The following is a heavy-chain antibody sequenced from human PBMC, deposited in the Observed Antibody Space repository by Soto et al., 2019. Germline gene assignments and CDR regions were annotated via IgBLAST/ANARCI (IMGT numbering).Heavy chain of an antibody. J-gene: IGHJ4*02. D-gene: IGHD5-18*01. CDR2: IYHRGST. Sequence: SETLSLTCAVSGGSISSGGYSWSWIRQPPGKGLEWIGYIYHRGSTYYNPSLKSRVTISVDRSKNQFSLKLSSVTAADTAVYYCARDQGYTRAFDYWGQGTLVTVSS. CDR3: ARDQGYTRAFDY. V-gene: IGHV4-30-2*01. CDR1: GGSISSGGYS.